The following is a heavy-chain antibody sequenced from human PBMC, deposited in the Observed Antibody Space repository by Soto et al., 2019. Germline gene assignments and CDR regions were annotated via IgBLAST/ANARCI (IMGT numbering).Heavy chain of an antibody. Sequence: QVQLAQSGAEVKKPGSSVKVSCKASGGTFRSHAIAWVRQAPGQGLEWMGDFIPIFGTSNYAQKFQGRISITADESRTTAYMELSTVTDEDTATYYCARGEGYYDSSGLEYYHGMDVWGQGTTLTVSS. CDR3: ARGEGYYDSSGLEYYHGMDV. D-gene: IGHD6-19*01. V-gene: IGHV1-69*01. CDR2: FIPIFGTS. J-gene: IGHJ6*02. CDR1: GGTFRSHA.